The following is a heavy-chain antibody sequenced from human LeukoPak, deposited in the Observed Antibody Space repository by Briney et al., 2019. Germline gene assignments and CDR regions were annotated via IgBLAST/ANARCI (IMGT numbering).Heavy chain of an antibody. D-gene: IGHD3-10*01. V-gene: IGHV3-30*02. Sequence: GGSLRLSCAASGFTFSSYGMHWVRQAPGKGLEWVAFIRYDGSNKYYADSVKGRFTISRDNSKNTLYLQMNSLRAEDTAVYYCAKDGASGWFGEGYSDYWGQGTLVTVSS. CDR3: AKDGASGWFGEGYSDY. J-gene: IGHJ4*02. CDR2: IRYDGSNK. CDR1: GFTFSSYG.